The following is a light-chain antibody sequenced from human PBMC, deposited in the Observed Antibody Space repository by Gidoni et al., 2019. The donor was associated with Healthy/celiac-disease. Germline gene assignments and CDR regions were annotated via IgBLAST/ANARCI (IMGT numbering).Light chain of an antibody. CDR2: SNN. CDR1: SSNIGSNT. CDR3: AAWYDSLNGYV. V-gene: IGLV1-44*01. J-gene: IGLJ1*01. Sequence: QSVLHQPPSACGTPGKRVTISCSGSSSNIGSNTVNWYQQLPGTAPKLLIYSNNQRPSGVPDRFSGSKSGTSASLAISGLQSEDEADYYCAAWYDSLNGYVFGTGTKVTVL.